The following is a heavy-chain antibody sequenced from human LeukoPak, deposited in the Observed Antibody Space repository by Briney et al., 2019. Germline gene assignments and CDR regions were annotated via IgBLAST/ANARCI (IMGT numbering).Heavy chain of an antibody. Sequence: GGSLRLSCAASGFTFSSYSMNWVRQAPGKGLEWVSYISSSSSTIYYADSVKGRFTISRDNAKNSLYLQMNSLRAEDTAVYYCARVGAMVREYYYYYMDVWGKGTTVTVSS. CDR2: ISSSSSTI. D-gene: IGHD3-10*01. CDR3: ARVGAMVREYYYYYMDV. J-gene: IGHJ6*03. V-gene: IGHV3-48*01. CDR1: GFTFSSYS.